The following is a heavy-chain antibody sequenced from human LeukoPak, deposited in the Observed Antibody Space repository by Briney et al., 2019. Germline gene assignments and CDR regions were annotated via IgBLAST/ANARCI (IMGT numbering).Heavy chain of an antibody. CDR1: GFTFSSYG. CDR3: AKTGGPWD. J-gene: IGHJ4*02. Sequence: GGSLRLSCAASGFTFSSYGMHWVRQAPGKGPEWVSVIYRDGTTYYADSVKGRFTISRDTSRNTLDLQMNSLRAEDTAVYYCAKTGGPWDWGQGALVTVSS. V-gene: IGHV3-53*01. CDR2: IYRDGTT. D-gene: IGHD7-27*01.